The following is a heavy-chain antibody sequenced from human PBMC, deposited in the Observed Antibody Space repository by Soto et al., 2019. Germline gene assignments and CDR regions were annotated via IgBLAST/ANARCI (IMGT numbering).Heavy chain of an antibody. CDR1: GGSISSGGYY. D-gene: IGHD5-18*01. V-gene: IGHV4-31*03. Sequence: SETLSLTCTVSGGSISSGGYYWSWIRQHPGKGLEWIGYIYYSGSTYYNPSLKSRVTISVDTSKNQFSLKLSSVTAADTAVYYCARDQGGYSYGFLGWFDFWCQGTRVTVSS. J-gene: IGHJ5*01. CDR3: ARDQGGYSYGFLGWFDF. CDR2: IYYSGST.